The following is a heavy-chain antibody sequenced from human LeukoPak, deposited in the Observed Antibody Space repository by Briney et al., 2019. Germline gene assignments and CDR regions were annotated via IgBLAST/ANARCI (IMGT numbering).Heavy chain of an antibody. CDR1: GYTFTDYY. V-gene: IGHV1-2*02. D-gene: IGHD4-17*01. Sequence: ASVKVSCKASGYTFTDYYMHWMRQAPGQGPEWMGWINPNSGDTNYVQKFQGRVTMTRDTSISTAYMELSRLRSDDTAVYYCARDRSDYGDSSDYWGQGTLVTVSS. J-gene: IGHJ4*02. CDR2: INPNSGDT. CDR3: ARDRSDYGDSSDY.